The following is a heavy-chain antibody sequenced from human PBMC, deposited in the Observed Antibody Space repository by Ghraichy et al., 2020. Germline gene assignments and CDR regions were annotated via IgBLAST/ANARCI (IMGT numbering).Heavy chain of an antibody. J-gene: IGHJ2*01. CDR3: ARDPTSYGDYDWYFDL. CDR1: GFTFGSYG. D-gene: IGHD4-17*01. CDR2: IWYDGSNQ. Sequence: GSLRLSCAASGFTFGSYGMHWVRQAPGKGLEWVAAIWYDGSNQWYADSVRGRFASSRDNSKKTLFMQLSSLRVEDTAVYYCARDPTSYGDYDWYFDLWGRGTLVTVSS. V-gene: IGHV3-33*01.